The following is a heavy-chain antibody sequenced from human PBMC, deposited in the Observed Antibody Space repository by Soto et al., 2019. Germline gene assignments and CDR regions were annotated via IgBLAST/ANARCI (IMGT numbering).Heavy chain of an antibody. Sequence: PVWSLRLSCSSSLFTFSNAWMGLVLHSPCKLLEWVCRIKSKTDGGTTDYAAPVKGRFTISRDDSKNTLYLQMNSLKTEDTAVYYCTTEYSGYDYWSWFDTWGQGTLVTVSS. CDR1: LFTFSNAW. CDR3: TTEYSGYDYWSWFDT. D-gene: IGHD5-12*01. V-gene: IGHV3-15*01. CDR2: IKSKTDGGTT. J-gene: IGHJ5*02.